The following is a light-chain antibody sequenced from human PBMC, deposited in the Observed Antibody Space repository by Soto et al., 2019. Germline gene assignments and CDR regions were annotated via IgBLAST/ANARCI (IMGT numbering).Light chain of an antibody. CDR3: QQLNSYPFT. Sequence: IQLTQSPSSLSASVGDRVTITCRASQGIRSYLAWYQQKPGKAPKLLIYAASTLQSGVSSRFSGSGSGTDFTLTISSLQPGDFANYYCQQLNSYPFTFGGGTKVDIK. J-gene: IGKJ4*01. CDR2: AAS. CDR1: QGIRSY. V-gene: IGKV1-9*01.